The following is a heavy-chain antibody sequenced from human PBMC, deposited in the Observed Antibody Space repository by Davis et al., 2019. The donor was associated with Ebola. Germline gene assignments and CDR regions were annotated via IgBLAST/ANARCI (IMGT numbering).Heavy chain of an antibody. CDR3: ARGRAYNWFDP. J-gene: IGHJ5*02. CDR1: GGSFSGYY. V-gene: IGHV4-34*01. Sequence: SETLSLTFAVYGGSFSGYYWRWIRQPPGKGLEWIGEINHSGSTNYNPSLKSRVAISVDTSKNQFSLKLSSVTAADTAVYYCARGRAYNWFDPWGQGTLVTVSS. CDR2: INHSGST.